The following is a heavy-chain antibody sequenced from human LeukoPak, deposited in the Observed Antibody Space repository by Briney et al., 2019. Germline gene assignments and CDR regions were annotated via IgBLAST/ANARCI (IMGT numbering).Heavy chain of an antibody. CDR2: LFYSGRP. D-gene: IGHD3-10*01. CDR1: GGSISSYY. V-gene: IGHV4-59*01. CDR3: ATVAVIRGVTYFDY. Sequence: SETLSLTCTVSGGSISSYYWSWIRQPPGKGLEWIAYLFYSGRPDYNPSLESRVTISVDTSKNQFSLKLRSVTAADTAVYYCATVAVIRGVTYFDYWGQGTLVTVSS. J-gene: IGHJ4*02.